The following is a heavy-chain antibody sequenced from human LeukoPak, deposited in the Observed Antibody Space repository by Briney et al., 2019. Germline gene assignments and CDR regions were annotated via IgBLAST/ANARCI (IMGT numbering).Heavy chain of an antibody. V-gene: IGHV1-18*01. Sequence: ASVKVSCKASDYTFTNYPISWVRQIPGHGLEWMGWVSPANGHTNYAQKFQGRVIMTTDTSTTTAYMELGSLRSDDTAVYYCARNSSGYFRFFDYWGQGTLVTVSS. J-gene: IGHJ4*02. CDR1: DYTFTNYP. D-gene: IGHD3-9*01. CDR3: ARNSSGYFRFFDY. CDR2: VSPANGHT.